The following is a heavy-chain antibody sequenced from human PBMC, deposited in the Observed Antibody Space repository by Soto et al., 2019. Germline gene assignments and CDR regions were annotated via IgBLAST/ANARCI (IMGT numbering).Heavy chain of an antibody. CDR1: GYTFTSFG. J-gene: IGHJ6*02. V-gene: IGHV1-18*01. CDR2: ISAYNGNT. Sequence: QVQLVQSGTEVKKPGASVKVSCKASGYTFTSFGFSWVRQAPGQGLEWMGWISAYNGNTNYAHQVQGRVTMTTDTSTSTAYMELRSLRSDDTAVYYCAREVGSPLGTYYSYGMDVWGQGTTVTVSS. CDR3: AREVGSPLGTYYSYGMDV. D-gene: IGHD1-26*01.